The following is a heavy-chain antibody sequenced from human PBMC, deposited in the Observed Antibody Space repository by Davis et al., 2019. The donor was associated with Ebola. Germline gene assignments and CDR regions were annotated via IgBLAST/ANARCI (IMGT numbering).Heavy chain of an antibody. V-gene: IGHV3-9*01. Sequence: SLKISCAASGFTFNNYAMHWVRQAPGKGLQWVSGISWDSETIIYADSVKGRFTISRDNAKKSLYLQVNSLTVDDTAFYYCAARYCTSTKCQAFEYGGQGTLVTVSS. J-gene: IGHJ4*02. CDR2: ISWDSETI. D-gene: IGHD2-8*01. CDR3: AARYCTSTKCQAFEY. CDR1: GFTFNNYA.